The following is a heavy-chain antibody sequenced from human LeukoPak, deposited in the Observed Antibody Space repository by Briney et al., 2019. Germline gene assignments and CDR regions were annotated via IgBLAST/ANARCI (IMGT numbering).Heavy chain of an antibody. Sequence: GGSLRLSCAASGFTFSSYWMSWVRQAPGKGLEWVANIKQDGSEKYYVDSVKGRFTISRDDTKNSLYLQMSSLRVEDTAVYYCARGGNASWDYWGQGALVTVSS. CDR3: ARGGNASWDY. V-gene: IGHV3-7*01. J-gene: IGHJ4*02. CDR1: GFTFSSYW. CDR2: IKQDGSEK.